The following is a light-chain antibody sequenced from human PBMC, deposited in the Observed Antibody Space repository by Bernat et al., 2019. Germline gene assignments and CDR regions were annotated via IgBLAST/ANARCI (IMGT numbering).Light chain of an antibody. CDR1: SSNIGSNV. J-gene: IGLJ3*02. CDR2: ANN. Sequence: QSVLTQPPSASGTPGQRVTISCSGSSSNIGSNVVSWYQQLPGTAPKLLIYANNQRPSGVPDRFSGSKSGTSASLAISGLQSEVEADYYCAAWDDSLNAWVFGGGTKLTVL. CDR3: AAWDDSLNAWV. V-gene: IGLV1-44*01.